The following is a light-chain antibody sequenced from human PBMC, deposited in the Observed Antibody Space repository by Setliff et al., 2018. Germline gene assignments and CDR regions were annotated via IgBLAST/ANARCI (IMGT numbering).Light chain of an antibody. CDR2: EVS. Sequence: QSVLTQPASVSGSPGQSITISCTGTSSDIGGYNYVSWYPQHPGKAPKFMIYEVSNRPSGVSNRFSGSKSGNTASLTNPGLQAEDDADYYCSSYTSSGTYVFGSGTKVTVL. CDR1: SSDIGGYNY. V-gene: IGLV2-14*01. CDR3: SSYTSSGTYV. J-gene: IGLJ1*01.